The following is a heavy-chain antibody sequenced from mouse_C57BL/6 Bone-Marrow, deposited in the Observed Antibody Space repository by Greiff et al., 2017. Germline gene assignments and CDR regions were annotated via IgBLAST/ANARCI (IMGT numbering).Heavy chain of an antibody. Sequence: VKLVESGAELARPGASVKLSCKASGYTFTSYGISWVKQRTGQGLEWIGEIYPRSGNTYYNEKFKGKATLTADKSSSTAYMELRSLTSEDSAVYFCARGSYYYGSSYGFAYWGQGTLVTVSA. CDR1: GYTFTSYG. J-gene: IGHJ3*01. CDR3: ARGSYYYGSSYGFAY. D-gene: IGHD1-1*01. CDR2: IYPRSGNT. V-gene: IGHV1-81*01.